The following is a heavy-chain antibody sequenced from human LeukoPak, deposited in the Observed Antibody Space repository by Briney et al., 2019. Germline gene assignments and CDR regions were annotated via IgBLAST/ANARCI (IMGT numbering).Heavy chain of an antibody. D-gene: IGHD6-13*01. V-gene: IGHV3-21*01. Sequence: GGSLRLSCAASGFTFSSYSMNWVRHAPGKGLEWVSAISSSSSYIYYADSVKGRFTISRDNAKNSLYLQMNSLRAEDTAVYYCARDDRNQQLVPDYWGQGTLVTVSS. CDR3: ARDDRNQQLVPDY. J-gene: IGHJ4*02. CDR1: GFTFSSYS. CDR2: ISSSSSYI.